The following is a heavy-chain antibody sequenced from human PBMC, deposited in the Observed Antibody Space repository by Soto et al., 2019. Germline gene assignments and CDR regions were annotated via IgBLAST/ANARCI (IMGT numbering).Heavy chain of an antibody. CDR2: IDVGSGNA. CDR3: ARSGGLDRDFNY. CDR1: GFTLSSSA. D-gene: IGHD2-15*01. V-gene: IGHV1-58*01. Sequence: SVKVSCKTSGFTLSSSAVHWVRQARGHRLQWIGWIDVGSGNANYAQMDQERVTMTRNTSISTAYMQLSSLRSGDTAVYYCARSGGLDRDFNYWGQGSLVTVSS. J-gene: IGHJ4*02.